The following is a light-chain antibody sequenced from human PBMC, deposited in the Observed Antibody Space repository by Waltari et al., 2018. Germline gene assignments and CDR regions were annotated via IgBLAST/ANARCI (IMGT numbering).Light chain of an antibody. CDR3: VAWDDSLNGAV. CDR2: TNK. J-gene: IGLJ2*01. Sequence: QSVLTQPPSASGTPGQRVTISCSGSSSNIGRNTVTWYQQLPGTAPKLLIHTNKQRPPWVPDRFSGSKSGTPASLAISGLRSEDETDYYCVAWDDSLNGAVFGGGTKLTVL. V-gene: IGLV1-44*01. CDR1: SSNIGRNT.